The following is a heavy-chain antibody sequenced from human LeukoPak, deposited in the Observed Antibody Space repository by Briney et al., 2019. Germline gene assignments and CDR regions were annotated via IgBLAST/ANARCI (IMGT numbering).Heavy chain of an antibody. J-gene: IGHJ5*02. CDR1: GGTFSSNI. V-gene: IGHV1-69*05. Sequence: GASVKVSCKASGGTFSSNIISWVRQAPGQGLEWMGRIIPIFATANYAQKFLGRVSITTDESTSTAYMELSSLRSEDTAMYYCATYSTIAVAGTNWFDPWGQGTLVIVYS. CDR3: ATYSTIAVAGTNWFDP. CDR2: IIPIFATA. D-gene: IGHD6-19*01.